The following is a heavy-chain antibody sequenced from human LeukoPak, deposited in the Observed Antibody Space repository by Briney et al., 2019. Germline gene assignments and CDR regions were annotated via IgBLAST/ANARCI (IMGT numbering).Heavy chain of an antibody. V-gene: IGHV3-74*03. CDR2: INAVGTRT. CDR1: GFTLSRHW. J-gene: IGHJ3*01. Sequence: GGSLRLSCEASGFTLSRHWMHWVRQTPGKGLVWVARINAVGTRTTYAGSVAGRFTISRDNAKSSLCMEMSSVGGGDTALFYCAREMVDARTFDVWGQGTLVTVSS. CDR3: AREMVDARTFDV. D-gene: IGHD2-8*01.